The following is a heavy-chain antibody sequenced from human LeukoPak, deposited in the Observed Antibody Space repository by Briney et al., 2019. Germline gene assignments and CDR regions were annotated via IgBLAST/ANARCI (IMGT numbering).Heavy chain of an antibody. J-gene: IGHJ4*02. CDR1: GYTFTGYY. CDR3: ARGPDDYGDFYFDY. D-gene: IGHD4-17*01. Sequence: ASVKVSCKASGYTFTGYYMHWVRQAPGQGLEWMGWINPNSGGTNYAQKFQGRVTMTRDTSASTAYMELSSLRSEDTAVYYCARGPDDYGDFYFDYWGQGTLVTVSS. V-gene: IGHV1-2*02. CDR2: INPNSGGT.